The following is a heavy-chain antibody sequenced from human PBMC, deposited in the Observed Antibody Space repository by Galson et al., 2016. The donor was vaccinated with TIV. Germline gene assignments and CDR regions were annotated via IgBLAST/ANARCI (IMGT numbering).Heavy chain of an antibody. V-gene: IGHV3-43*01. CDR1: GFTFDDYT. Sequence: SLRLSCAASGFTFDDYTMHWVRQTPGKGLEWVSFIVWDGANKYYSDSVKGRFTISRDNSKNSLSLQMNSLRPEDTDLYYCAKEGAAAEYYGMDVWGQGTTVTVSS. CDR3: AKEGAAAEYYGMDV. CDR2: IVWDGANK. J-gene: IGHJ6*02. D-gene: IGHD6-13*01.